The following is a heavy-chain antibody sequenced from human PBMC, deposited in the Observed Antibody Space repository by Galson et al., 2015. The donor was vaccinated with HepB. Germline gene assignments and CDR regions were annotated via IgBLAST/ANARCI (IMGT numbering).Heavy chain of an antibody. V-gene: IGHV3-30*18. Sequence: SLRLSCAASGFIFSDYNMHWVRQAPGKGLERLAVISYDGSNTFYLDSVEGRFTVSRDSSKNTLFLQMSSLRPEDTAMYYCAKDLFDRSGFFYLPESWGQGTLVTVSS. D-gene: IGHD3-22*01. CDR1: GFIFSDYN. CDR3: AKDLFDRSGFFYLPES. CDR2: ISYDGSNT. J-gene: IGHJ5*02.